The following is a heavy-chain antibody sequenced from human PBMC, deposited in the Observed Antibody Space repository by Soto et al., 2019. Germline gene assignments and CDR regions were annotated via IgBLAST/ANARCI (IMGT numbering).Heavy chain of an antibody. D-gene: IGHD3-22*01. V-gene: IGHV4-31*03. J-gene: IGHJ1*01. CDR3: AIYDSSGSRGFQH. Sequence: QVQLQESGPGLVKPSQTLSLTCTVSGGSISSGGYYWSWIRQHPGKGLEWIGYIYYSGSTYYNPSLKTRVTISVDTSKNPFSLKLSSVTAAATAVYYCAIYDSSGSRGFQHWGQGTLVTVSS. CDR1: GGSISSGGYY. CDR2: IYYSGST.